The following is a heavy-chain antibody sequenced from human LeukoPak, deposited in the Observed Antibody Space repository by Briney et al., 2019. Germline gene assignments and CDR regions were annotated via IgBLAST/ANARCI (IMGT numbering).Heavy chain of an antibody. Sequence: ASVKVSCMASGYTFTSYDINWVRQATGQGLEWMGWMNPNSGNTGYAQKFQGRVTMTRNTSISTAYMELSSLRSDDTAVYYCARGPRDGSGSSYFQHWGQGPLVTVSS. D-gene: IGHD3-10*01. CDR2: MNPNSGNT. V-gene: IGHV1-8*01. CDR3: ARGPRDGSGSSYFQH. J-gene: IGHJ1*01. CDR1: GYTFTSYD.